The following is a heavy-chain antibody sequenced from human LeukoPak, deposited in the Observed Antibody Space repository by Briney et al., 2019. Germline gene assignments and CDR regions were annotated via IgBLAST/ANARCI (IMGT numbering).Heavy chain of an antibody. D-gene: IGHD2-15*01. Sequence: GGSLRLSCAASGFTFSSYGMHWVRQAPGKGLEWVAVISYDGSNKYHADSVKGRFTISRDNSKSTLYLQMNSLRAEDTAVYYCAKDRIIHCSGGSCYPFDYWGQGTLVTVSS. J-gene: IGHJ4*02. CDR2: ISYDGSNK. CDR3: AKDRIIHCSGGSCYPFDY. CDR1: GFTFSSYG. V-gene: IGHV3-30*18.